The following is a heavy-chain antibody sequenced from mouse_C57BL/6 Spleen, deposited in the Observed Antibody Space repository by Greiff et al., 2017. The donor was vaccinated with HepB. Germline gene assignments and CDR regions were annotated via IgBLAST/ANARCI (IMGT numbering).Heavy chain of an antibody. V-gene: IGHV1-64*01. D-gene: IGHD1-1*01. J-gene: IGHJ1*03. CDR3: AREGAYYYGSSPYWYFDV. CDR1: GYTFTSYW. CDR2: IHPNSGST. Sequence: QVQLQQPGAELVKPGASVKLFCKASGYTFTSYWMHWVKQRPGQGLEWIGMIHPNSGSTNYNEKFKSKATLTVDKSSSTAYMQLSSLTSEDSAVYYCAREGAYYYGSSPYWYFDVWGTGTTVTVSS.